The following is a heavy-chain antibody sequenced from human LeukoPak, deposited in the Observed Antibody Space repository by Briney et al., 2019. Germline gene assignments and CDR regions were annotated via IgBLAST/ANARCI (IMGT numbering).Heavy chain of an antibody. Sequence: ASVKVSCTASGYTFTGYYMHWVRQAPGQGLEWMGRINPNSGGTNYAQKFQGRVTMTRDTSISTAYMELSRLRSDDTAVYYCARISYYDDYEDYWGQGTLVTVSS. J-gene: IGHJ4*02. CDR1: GYTFTGYY. D-gene: IGHD4-17*01. CDR2: INPNSGGT. V-gene: IGHV1-2*06. CDR3: ARISYYDDYEDY.